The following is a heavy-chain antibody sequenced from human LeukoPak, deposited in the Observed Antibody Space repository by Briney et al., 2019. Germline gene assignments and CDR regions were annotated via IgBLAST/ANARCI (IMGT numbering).Heavy chain of an antibody. V-gene: IGHV4-4*07. Sequence: SETLSLTCTVSGGSISSYHWSWIRQPAGKGLEWIGRIYSSGSTIYNPSLKSRITMSVDTSKNQFSLKLTSVTAADTAVYYCARHISAFLFFDYWGQGTLVTVSS. J-gene: IGHJ4*02. D-gene: IGHD6-6*01. CDR1: GGSISSYH. CDR2: IYSSGST. CDR3: ARHISAFLFFDY.